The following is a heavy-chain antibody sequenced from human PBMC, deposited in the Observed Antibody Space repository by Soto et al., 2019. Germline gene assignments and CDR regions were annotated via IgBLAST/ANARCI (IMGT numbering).Heavy chain of an antibody. CDR3: ARAVVDYYGSGSFANFDY. CDR2: IYYSGST. Sequence: PSETMSLTCTVSGGSISSYYWSWIRQHPGKGLEWIGYIYYSGSTNYNPSLKSRVTISVDTSKNQFSLKLSSVTAADTAVYYCARAVVDYYGSGSFANFDYWGQGTLVTVSS. D-gene: IGHD3-10*01. V-gene: IGHV4-59*01. CDR1: GGSISSYY. J-gene: IGHJ4*02.